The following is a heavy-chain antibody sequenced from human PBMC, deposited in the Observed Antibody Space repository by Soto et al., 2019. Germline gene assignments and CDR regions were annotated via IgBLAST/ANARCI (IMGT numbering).Heavy chain of an antibody. CDR3: ASGASRWYPYFFAS. CDR1: EGTFNSYA. Sequence: QAQVVQSGAEVRKPGSSVKLSCKASEGTFNSYAIAWVRQAPGQGLEWMGGIIPYYNTLNYAQKFQDRVTITADDSTNTGFMELSSLRSDDTAVYFCASGASRWYPYFFASWAQGTLVTVSS. J-gene: IGHJ4*02. D-gene: IGHD6-13*01. V-gene: IGHV1-69*01. CDR2: IIPYYNTL.